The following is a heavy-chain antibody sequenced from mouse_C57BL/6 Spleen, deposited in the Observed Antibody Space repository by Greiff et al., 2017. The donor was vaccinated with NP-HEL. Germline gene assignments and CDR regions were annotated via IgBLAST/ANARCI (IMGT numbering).Heavy chain of an antibody. V-gene: IGHV1-4*01. Sequence: VQLQQSGAELARPGASVKMSCKASGYTFTSYTMHWVKQRPGQGLEWIGYINPSSGYTKSNQKFKDKATLTADKSSSTAYMQLSSLTSEDSAVYYCARFGQGTYFDYWGQGTTLTVSS. CDR3: ARFGQGTYFDY. CDR1: GYTFTSYT. CDR2: INPSSGYT. J-gene: IGHJ2*01.